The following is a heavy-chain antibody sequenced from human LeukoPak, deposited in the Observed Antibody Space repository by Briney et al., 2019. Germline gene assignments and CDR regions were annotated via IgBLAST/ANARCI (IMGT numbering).Heavy chain of an antibody. J-gene: IGHJ6*03. CDR3: ARVKVRGVISHRSYYYMDV. CDR2: ISAYNGNT. Sequence: ASEKVSCKASGYTFTSYGISWVGQAPGHGLEWMGWISAYNGNTNYAQKLQGRVTMTTDTSTSTAYMELRSLRSDDTAVYYCARVKVRGVISHRSYYYMDVWGKGTTVTISS. D-gene: IGHD3-10*01. V-gene: IGHV1-18*01. CDR1: GYTFTSYG.